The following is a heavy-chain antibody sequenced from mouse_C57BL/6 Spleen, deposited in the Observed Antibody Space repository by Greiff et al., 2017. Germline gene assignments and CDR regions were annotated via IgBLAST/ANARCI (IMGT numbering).Heavy chain of an antibody. J-gene: IGHJ3*01. D-gene: IGHD2-4*01. CDR1: GYAFSSSW. Sequence: VQLQQSGPELVKPGASVKISCKASGYAFSSSWMHWVKQRPGKGLEWIGRIYPGDGDTNYNGKFKGKATLTADKSSSTAYMQLSSLTSEDSSVYFCARYDYSGLGYWGQGTLVTVSA. CDR3: ARYDYSGLGY. CDR2: IYPGDGDT. V-gene: IGHV1-82*01.